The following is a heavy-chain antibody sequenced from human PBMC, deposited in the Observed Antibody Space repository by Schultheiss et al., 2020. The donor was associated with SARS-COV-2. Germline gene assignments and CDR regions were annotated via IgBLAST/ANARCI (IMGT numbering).Heavy chain of an antibody. CDR2: IIPNSGGT. V-gene: IGHV1-2*04. J-gene: IGHJ4*02. Sequence: ASVKVSCKASGGTFSSYAISWVRQAPGQGLEWMGGIIPNSGGTNYAQKFQGWVTMTRDTSISTAYMELSRLRSDDTAVYYCARNPAGPVDTAMVTGYYFDYWGQGTLVTVSS. D-gene: IGHD5-18*01. CDR1: GGTFSSYA. CDR3: ARNPAGPVDTAMVTGYYFDY.